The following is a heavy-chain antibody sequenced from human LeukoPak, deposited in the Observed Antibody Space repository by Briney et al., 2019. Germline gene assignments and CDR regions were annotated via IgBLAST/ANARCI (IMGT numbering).Heavy chain of an antibody. CDR3: ASLRCSSTSCYGDYFDY. D-gene: IGHD2-2*01. CDR1: GFTFSSYA. V-gene: IGHV3-30-3*01. J-gene: IGHJ4*02. Sequence: GGSLRLSCAASGFTFSSYAMHWVRQAPGKGLEWVAVISYDGSNKYYADSVKGRFTISRDNSKNTLYLQMNSLRAEDTAVYYCASLRCSSTSCYGDYFDYWGQGTLVTVSS. CDR2: ISYDGSNK.